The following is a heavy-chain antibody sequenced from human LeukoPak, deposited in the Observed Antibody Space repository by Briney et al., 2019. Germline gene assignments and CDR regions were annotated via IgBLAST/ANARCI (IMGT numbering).Heavy chain of an antibody. J-gene: IGHJ3*02. CDR1: GLTFRGYT. CDR3: ARDTYDILTGYYKWAFDI. V-gene: IGHV3-21*06. Sequence: GGCLRLSRAPSGLTFRGYTMNFGRQAAGTGLECVSSIGSSSSYIYYAASVKGRFTIYRDNAKNSLYLQMNSLRAEDTAVYYCARDTYDILTGYYKWAFDIWGQGTMVTVSS. CDR2: IGSSSSYI. D-gene: IGHD3-9*01.